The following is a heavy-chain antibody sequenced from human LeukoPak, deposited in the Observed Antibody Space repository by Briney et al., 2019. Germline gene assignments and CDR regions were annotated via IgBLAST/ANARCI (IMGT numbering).Heavy chain of an antibody. J-gene: IGHJ4*02. CDR3: ARVRLAAAGLLDY. V-gene: IGHV4-59*01. CDR1: GGSISSYY. CDR2: IYYSGST. D-gene: IGHD6-13*01. Sequence: SETLSLTCTVSGGSISSYYWSWIRQPPGKGLEWIGYIYYSGSTNYNPSLKSRVTISVDTSKNQFSLKLSSVTAADTAVYYCARVRLAAAGLLDYWGQGTLVTVSS.